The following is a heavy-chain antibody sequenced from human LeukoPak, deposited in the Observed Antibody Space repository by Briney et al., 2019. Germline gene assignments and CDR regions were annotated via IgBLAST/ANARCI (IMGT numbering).Heavy chain of an antibody. D-gene: IGHD2-2*01. CDR3: ARVRSVVPAAMVSPRYYYYYYMDV. CDR1: GYTFTSYG. Sequence: ASVKVSCKASGYTFTSYGISWVRQAPGQGLEWMGKVIPLVDGTDYAQKFQDRVTITVDKSTSTAYMELSSLTSEDTAVYYCARVRSVVPAAMVSPRYYYYYYMDVWGKGTTVTVSS. J-gene: IGHJ6*03. V-gene: IGHV1-69*04. CDR2: VIPLVDGT.